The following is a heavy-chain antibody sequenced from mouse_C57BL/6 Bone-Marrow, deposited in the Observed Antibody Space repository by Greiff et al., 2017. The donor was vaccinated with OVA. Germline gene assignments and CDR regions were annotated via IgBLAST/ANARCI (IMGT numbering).Heavy chain of an antibody. CDR3: ASRSDYDEYAMDY. V-gene: IGHV1-55*01. CDR2: IYPGSGST. D-gene: IGHD2-4*01. J-gene: IGHJ4*01. CDR1: GYTFTSHW. Sequence: VQLQQPGAELVKPGASVKMSCKASGYTFTSHWITWVKQRPGQGLEWIGDIYPGSGSTNYNEKFKSKATLTVDTSSSTAYMQLSSLTSEDSAVYYCASRSDYDEYAMDYWGQGTSVTVSS.